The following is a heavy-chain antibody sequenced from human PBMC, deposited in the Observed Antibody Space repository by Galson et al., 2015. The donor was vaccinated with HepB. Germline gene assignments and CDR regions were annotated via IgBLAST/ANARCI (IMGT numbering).Heavy chain of an antibody. Sequence: SLRLFCAASGFTFSSYAFHWVRQAPGKGLEWVAVISYDGSNNNYADSVKGRFTISRDESRNPLHLQMNSLRAEDTAIYYCARDKDPSRSWVDGLIYYGLAVWGQGTTVTVSS. D-gene: IGHD6-13*01. J-gene: IGHJ6*02. V-gene: IGHV3-30*04. CDR2: ISYDGSNN. CDR1: GFTFSSYA. CDR3: ARDKDPSRSWVDGLIYYGLAV.